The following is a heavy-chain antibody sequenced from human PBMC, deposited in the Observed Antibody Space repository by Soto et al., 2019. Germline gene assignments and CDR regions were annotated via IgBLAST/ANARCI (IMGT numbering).Heavy chain of an antibody. CDR2: IHSTGGS. Sequence: PETLSLTCAVSGYSISSSYWNWVRQTADKRLEWIGRIHSTGGSHYNPSLRSRLSMSIDTSKKQFYLELTSVTAADTAVYYCVRGVAAVGTAWFDPWGQGTLVTVSS. CDR1: GYSISSSY. D-gene: IGHD6-13*01. CDR3: VRGVAAVGTAWFDP. V-gene: IGHV4-4*07. J-gene: IGHJ5*02.